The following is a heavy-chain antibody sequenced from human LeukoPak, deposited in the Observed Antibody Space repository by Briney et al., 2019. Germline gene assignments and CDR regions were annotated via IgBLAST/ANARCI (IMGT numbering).Heavy chain of an antibody. CDR3: AKMGLGGYCTNGVCHLYYYYGMDV. J-gene: IGHJ6*02. D-gene: IGHD2-8*01. CDR1: GFTFSSYA. CDR2: ISGSGGST. V-gene: IGHV3-23*01. Sequence: GGSLRLSCAASGFTFSSYAMSWVRQAPGKGLEWVSAISGSGGSTYYADSVKGRFTISRDNSKNTLYLQMNSLRAEDTAVYYCAKMGLGGYCTNGVCHLYYYYGMDVWGQGTTATVSS.